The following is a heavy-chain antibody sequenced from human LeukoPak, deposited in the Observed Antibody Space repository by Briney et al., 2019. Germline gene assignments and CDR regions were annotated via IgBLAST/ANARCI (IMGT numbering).Heavy chain of an antibody. Sequence: GASVKVSCKASGYTFTNYGINWLRQAPGQGLEWMGWINPNSGGTNYAQKFQGRVTMTRDTSISTAYMELSRLRSDDTAVYYCARDYDFWSGYYFVSWGQGTLVTVSS. D-gene: IGHD3-3*01. J-gene: IGHJ5*02. CDR1: GYTFTNYG. CDR2: INPNSGGT. CDR3: ARDYDFWSGYYFVS. V-gene: IGHV1-2*02.